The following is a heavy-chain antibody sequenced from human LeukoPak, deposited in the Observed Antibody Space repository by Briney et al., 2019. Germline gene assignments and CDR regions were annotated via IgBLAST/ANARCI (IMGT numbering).Heavy chain of an antibody. CDR2: ISAHNGNT. D-gene: IGHD3-3*01. CDR1: GYTFTGYY. J-gene: IGHJ4*02. Sequence: ASVKVSCKASGYTFTGYYMHWVRQAPGQGLEWMGWISAHNGNTNYAQKLQGRVTMTTDTSTSTAYMELRSLRSDDTAVYYCARVHYDFWSGYYIPPDYWGQGTLVTVSS. V-gene: IGHV1-18*04. CDR3: ARVHYDFWSGYYIPPDY.